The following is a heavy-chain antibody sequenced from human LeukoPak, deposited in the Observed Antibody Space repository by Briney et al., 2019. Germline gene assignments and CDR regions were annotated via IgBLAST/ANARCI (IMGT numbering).Heavy chain of an antibody. CDR1: GFTFSSYA. J-gene: IGHJ5*02. Sequence: PGASLRLSCAASGFTFSSYAMSWVRQAPGKGLEWVSVIYSGGSTYYADSVKGRFTISRDNSKNTLYLQMNSLRAEDTAVYYCARKDIVTGGWFDPWGQGTLVTVSS. V-gene: IGHV3-53*01. CDR2: IYSGGST. CDR3: ARKDIVTGGWFDP. D-gene: IGHD2-15*01.